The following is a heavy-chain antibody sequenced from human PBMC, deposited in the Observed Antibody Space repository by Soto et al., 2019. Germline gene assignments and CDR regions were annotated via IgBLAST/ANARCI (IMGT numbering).Heavy chain of an antibody. V-gene: IGHV3-30-3*01. CDR2: ISYDGSNK. CDR1: GFTFSSYA. J-gene: IGHJ3*02. CDR3: ARDQGGDMITVGVVIGDFDI. D-gene: IGHD3-16*01. Sequence: QVQLVESGGGVVQPGRSLRLSCAASGFTFSSYAMHWVRQAPGKGLEWVAVISYDGSNKYYADSVKGRFTTSRDNSKNTLYLQMNTRRAADTSVYYCARDQGGDMITVGVVIGDFDIWGQGTMVTVSS.